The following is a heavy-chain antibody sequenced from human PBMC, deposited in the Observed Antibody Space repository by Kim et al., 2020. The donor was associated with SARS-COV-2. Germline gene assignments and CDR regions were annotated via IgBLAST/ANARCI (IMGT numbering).Heavy chain of an antibody. V-gene: IGHV4-61*01. CDR1: GGSVSSGSYY. CDR2: IYYSGST. Sequence: SETLSLTCTVSGGSVSSGSYYWSWIRQPPGKGLEWIGYIYYSGSTNYNPSLKSRVTISVDTSKNQFSLKLSSVTAADTAVYYCARVSSSGWYDFDYWGQGTLVTVSS. CDR3: ARVSSSGWYDFDY. J-gene: IGHJ4*02. D-gene: IGHD6-19*01.